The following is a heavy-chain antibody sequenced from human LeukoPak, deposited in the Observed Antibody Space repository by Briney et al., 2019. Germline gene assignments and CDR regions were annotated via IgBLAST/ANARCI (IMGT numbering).Heavy chain of an antibody. CDR3: AKDQPEAYFDY. CDR1: GFSFSSYG. D-gene: IGHD1-14*01. CDR2: IRSDGSIE. V-gene: IGHV3-30*02. J-gene: IGHJ4*02. Sequence: GGSLRLSCAASGFSFSSYGMHWVRQAPGKGLEWVAFIRSDGSIEYYADSVKGRFTISRDNAKNTLYLQMNSLRAEDAALYYCAKDQPEAYFDYWGQGTLVTVSS.